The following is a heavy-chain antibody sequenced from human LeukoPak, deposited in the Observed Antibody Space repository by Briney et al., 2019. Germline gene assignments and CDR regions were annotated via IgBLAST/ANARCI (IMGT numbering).Heavy chain of an antibody. CDR2: ISGDGGST. Sequence: GGSLRLSCAASGFTFDDYAMHWVRQAPGKGLEWVPLISGDGGSTYYADSVKGRFTISRDDSKNSLYLQMNSLRAEDTAVYYCASYDFWSGYLVDDAFDIWGQGTMVTVSS. CDR1: GFTFDDYA. CDR3: ASYDFWSGYLVDDAFDI. V-gene: IGHV3-43*02. J-gene: IGHJ3*02. D-gene: IGHD3-3*01.